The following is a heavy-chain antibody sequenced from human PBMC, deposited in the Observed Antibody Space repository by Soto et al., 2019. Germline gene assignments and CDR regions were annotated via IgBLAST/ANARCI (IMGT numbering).Heavy chain of an antibody. CDR2: MNPNGGNT. Sequence: QVQLVQSGAEVKKPGASVKVSCKASGYTFTSYDINWVRQATGQGLEWMGCMNPNGGNTGYAQKFQGRVTMTRNTSISTAYMELSSLRSEDTAVYYCARRGYSSSWYYYYYYGMDVWGQGTTVTVSS. V-gene: IGHV1-8*01. CDR3: ARRGYSSSWYYYYYYGMDV. CDR1: GYTFTSYD. D-gene: IGHD6-13*01. J-gene: IGHJ6*02.